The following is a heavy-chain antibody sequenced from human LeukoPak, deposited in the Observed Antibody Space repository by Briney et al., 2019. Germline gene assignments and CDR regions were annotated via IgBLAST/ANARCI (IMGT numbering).Heavy chain of an antibody. CDR3: AIREPIGY. J-gene: IGHJ4*02. V-gene: IGHV3-23*01. CDR1: GFTFRNYA. Sequence: GGSLRLSCAASGFTFRNYAMYWVRQAPGKGLEWVSAISSSDANTYYADSVKGRFTISRENSKNTLHLQMNSLRAEDTALYYCAIREPIGYWGQGTLVTVSS. CDR2: ISSSDANT. D-gene: IGHD1-14*01.